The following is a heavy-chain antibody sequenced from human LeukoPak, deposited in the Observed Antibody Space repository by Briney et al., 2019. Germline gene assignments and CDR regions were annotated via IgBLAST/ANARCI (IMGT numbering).Heavy chain of an antibody. Sequence: SETLSLTCAVYGGSFSGCYWSWIRQPPGKGLEWIGEINHSGSTNYNPSLKSRVTISVDTSKNQFSLKLSSVTAADTAVYYCAREQYQLYYFDYWGQGTLVTVSS. D-gene: IGHD2-2*01. V-gene: IGHV4-34*01. CDR3: AREQYQLYYFDY. J-gene: IGHJ4*02. CDR2: INHSGST. CDR1: GGSFSGCY.